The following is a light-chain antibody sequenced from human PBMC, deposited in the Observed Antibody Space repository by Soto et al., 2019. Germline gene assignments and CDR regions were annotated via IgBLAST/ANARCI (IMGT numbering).Light chain of an antibody. CDR2: DTS. J-gene: IGKJ5*01. CDR1: QSVSSH. Sequence: EIVLTQSPGTLSLSQGEIATLSCRASQSVSSHLAWYQQKPGQAPRLLIYDTSNRATGVPARFSGSGSGTDFTLTISSLEPEDCAIYYCQQRQYWPPITLGQGTRLEIK. CDR3: QQRQYWPPIT. V-gene: IGKV3-11*01.